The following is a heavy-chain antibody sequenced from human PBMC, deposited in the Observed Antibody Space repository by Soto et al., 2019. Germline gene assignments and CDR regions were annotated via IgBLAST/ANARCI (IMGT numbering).Heavy chain of an antibody. CDR2: ISYDGSNK. V-gene: IGHV3-30*03. J-gene: IGHJ4*02. CDR1: GFTFSSYG. CDR3: ATGRGYSGYGEIDY. D-gene: IGHD5-12*01. Sequence: QVQLVESGGGVVQPGRSLRLSCAASGFTFSSYGMHWVRQAPGKGLEWVAVISYDGSNKYYADSVKGRFTIARDNSKNTLYLQRNSLRAEDTAVYYCATGRGYSGYGEIDYWGKGTLVTVSS.